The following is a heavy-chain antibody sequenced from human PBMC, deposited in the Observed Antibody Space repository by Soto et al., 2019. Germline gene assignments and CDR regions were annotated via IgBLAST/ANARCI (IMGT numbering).Heavy chain of an antibody. CDR3: ARSLDIVATVIDY. CDR1: GGSISSGGYY. Sequence: QVQLQESGPGLVKPSQTLSLTCTVSGGSISSGGYYWSWIRQHPGKGLEWIGYIYYSGSTYYNPSLQSRVTISVDTSKNQFSLKLSSVTAADTAVYYCARSLDIVATVIDYWGQGTLVTVSS. V-gene: IGHV4-31*03. D-gene: IGHD5-12*01. CDR2: IYYSGST. J-gene: IGHJ4*02.